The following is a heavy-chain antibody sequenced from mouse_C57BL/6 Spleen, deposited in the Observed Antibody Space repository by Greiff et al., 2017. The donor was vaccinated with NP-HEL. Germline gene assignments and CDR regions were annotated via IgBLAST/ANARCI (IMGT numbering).Heavy chain of an antibody. V-gene: IGHV1-64*01. J-gene: IGHJ3*01. CDR1: GYTFTSYW. CDR3: ARGSGLLPFAY. D-gene: IGHD1-1*01. Sequence: QVQLQQPGAELVKPGASVKLSCKASGYTFTSYWMHWVKQRPGQGLEWIGMIHPNSGSTNYNEKFKSKATLTVDKSSSTAYMQLSSLTSEDSAVYYGARGSGLLPFAYWGQGTLVTVSA. CDR2: IHPNSGST.